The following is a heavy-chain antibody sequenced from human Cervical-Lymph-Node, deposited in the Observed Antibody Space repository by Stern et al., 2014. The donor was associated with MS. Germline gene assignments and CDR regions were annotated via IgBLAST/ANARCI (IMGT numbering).Heavy chain of an antibody. CDR2: IYEDEGS. CDR1: GGSVSSGGYT. V-gene: IGHV4-30-2*01. Sequence: QVQLQESGSGLVRPSQTLSLTCTVSGGSVSSGGYTWSWLRQPPGKGLEWIGYIYEDEGSSHNPSLKRRVTISIDRSKNQFSLRLSSMTAADTALYYCARVVRFLEWVPFDPWGQGILVTVSS. D-gene: IGHD3-3*01. CDR3: ARVVRFLEWVPFDP. J-gene: IGHJ5*02.